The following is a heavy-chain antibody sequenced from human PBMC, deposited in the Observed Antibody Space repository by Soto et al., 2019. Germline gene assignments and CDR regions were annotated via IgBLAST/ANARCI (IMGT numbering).Heavy chain of an antibody. CDR3: ARRRTRGAVAVYFDY. D-gene: IGHD6-19*01. V-gene: IGHV4-59*08. CDR1: GGSISSYY. J-gene: IGHJ4*02. Sequence: SETLSLTYTVSGGSISSYYWSWIRQPPGKGLEWIGYIYYSGSTNYNPSLKSRVTISVDTSKNQFSLKLSSVTAADTAVYYCARRRTRGAVAVYFDYWGQGTLVTVSS. CDR2: IYYSGST.